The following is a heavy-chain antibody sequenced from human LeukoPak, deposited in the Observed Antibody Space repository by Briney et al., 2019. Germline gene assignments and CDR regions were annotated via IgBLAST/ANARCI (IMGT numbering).Heavy chain of an antibody. V-gene: IGHV4-59*01. J-gene: IGHJ4*02. CDR3: ARGERLGLDY. CDR2: IYYSGST. D-gene: IGHD1-1*01. Sequence: SETLSLTCTVSGGSITGYYWSWIRQPPGKGLEGIGYIYYSGSTNYNPSLKSRVTISVETSKNQFSLKLSSVTSADTAVYYCARGERLGLDYWGQGTLVTVSS. CDR1: GGSITGYY.